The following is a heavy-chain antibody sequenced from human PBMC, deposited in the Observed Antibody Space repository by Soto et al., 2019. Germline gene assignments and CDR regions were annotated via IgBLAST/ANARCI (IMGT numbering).Heavy chain of an antibody. CDR1: GFTFSSYA. Sequence: QVQLVASGGGVVQPGRSLRLSCAASGFTFSSYAIHWVRQAPGKGLEWVAVISFDGFNTFYADSVKGRFTISRDNSKNSLYLQINSLRVEDTAVYYCARGGRGLRGAFDIWGQGTVVTVSS. J-gene: IGHJ3*02. V-gene: IGHV3-30-3*01. D-gene: IGHD3-16*01. CDR3: ARGGRGLRGAFDI. CDR2: ISFDGFNT.